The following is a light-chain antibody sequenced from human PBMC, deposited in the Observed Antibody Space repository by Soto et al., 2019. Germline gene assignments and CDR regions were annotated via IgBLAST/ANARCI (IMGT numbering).Light chain of an antibody. CDR1: QTVTTNY. Sequence: EIVLTQSPGTLSFSPGETATLSCRASQTVTTNYLAWYQQKPGQAPRLLIYGASIRATGIPDRFSGSGSGTDFTLTIRRLEPEDFAVYYCQQYAKSPPWTFGQGTKVDIK. J-gene: IGKJ1*01. CDR2: GAS. V-gene: IGKV3-20*01. CDR3: QQYAKSPPWT.